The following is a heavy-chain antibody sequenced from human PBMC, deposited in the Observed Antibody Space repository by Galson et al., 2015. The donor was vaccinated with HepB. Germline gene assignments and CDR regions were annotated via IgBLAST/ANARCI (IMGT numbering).Heavy chain of an antibody. CDR1: GFTFTTCG. Sequence: SLRLSCADSGFTFTTCGMHWVRPAPGRGLECVTFISDDETTSYADSVKGRFTISRDNSKNTLYLQMNSLRVDDTAVYFCVRVGPRDAFDFWGQGTMVTVSS. J-gene: IGHJ3*01. CDR3: VRVGPRDAFDF. CDR2: ISDDETT. V-gene: IGHV3-30*03.